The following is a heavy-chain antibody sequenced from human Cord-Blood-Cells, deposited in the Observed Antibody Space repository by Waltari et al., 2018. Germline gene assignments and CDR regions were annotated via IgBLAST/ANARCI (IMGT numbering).Heavy chain of an antibody. D-gene: IGHD3-3*01. CDR3: ARVRDFAFDI. J-gene: IGHJ3*02. CDR2: IGYDGSNK. CDR1: GRTFSIYA. V-gene: IGHV3-33*01. Sequence: QVQLVASGGGVVQPGRSLRLPCVAPGRTFSIYAMHWVRQAQGKGMEGVEVIGYDGSNKYYADSVQGRFTISRDNSKTTLYLQMNSLRAEDTAVYYCARVRDFAFDIWGQGTMVTVSS.